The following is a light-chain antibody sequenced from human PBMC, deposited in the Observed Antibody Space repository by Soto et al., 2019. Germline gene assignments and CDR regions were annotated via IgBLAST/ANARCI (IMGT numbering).Light chain of an antibody. V-gene: IGLV1-44*01. CDR1: SSNIGRDT. CDR3: NSYSGTTTLYV. Sequence: QSVLTLPPSASGPPGQRVTFSCSGCSSNIGRDTVNLYRQLPGTAPSRRPSGVPDRFSGSKSATSAPLAVSGLQSEAGANYYCNSYSGTTTLYVFGTGTKLTVL. J-gene: IGLJ1*01.